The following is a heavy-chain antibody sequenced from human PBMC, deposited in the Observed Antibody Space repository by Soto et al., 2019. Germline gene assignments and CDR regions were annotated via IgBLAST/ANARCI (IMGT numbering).Heavy chain of an antibody. D-gene: IGHD6-19*01. J-gene: IGHJ3*02. Sequence: EVQLLESGGGLVQPGGSLRLSCAASGFTFSSYAMSWVRRAPGKGLEWVSAISGSGGTTYYADSVKGRFTFSRDNSKNTLYLKMNSLRAEDTAVYYCAKTANGWFSAFDIWGQGTMVTVSS. V-gene: IGHV3-23*01. CDR1: GFTFSSYA. CDR3: AKTANGWFSAFDI. CDR2: ISGSGGTT.